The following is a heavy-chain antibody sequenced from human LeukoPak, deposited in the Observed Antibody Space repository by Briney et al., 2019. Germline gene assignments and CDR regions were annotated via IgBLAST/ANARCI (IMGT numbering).Heavy chain of an antibody. D-gene: IGHD3-10*01. J-gene: IGHJ4*02. CDR3: ARGFRYYGSGIDY. CDR2: ISTNGGST. Sequence: GGSLRLSCAASGFTFSEYSMHWVRQAPGKGLEYVSAISTNGGSTYYANSVKGRFTISRDDPKNTLDLQMGGLSPEDMAVYYCARGFRYYGSGIDYWGQGTLVTVSS. V-gene: IGHV3-64*01. CDR1: GFTFSEYS.